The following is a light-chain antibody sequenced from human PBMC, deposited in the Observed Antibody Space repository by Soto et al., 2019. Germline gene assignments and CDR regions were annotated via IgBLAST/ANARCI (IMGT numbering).Light chain of an antibody. CDR3: CSYARSGTAV. CDR2: EGS. Sequence: QAALTKPASVSVSPGQSITISCTGTSSEVGSSNLVSWYQTHPGKAPKRMLYEGSKRPSGVSNLFSGAKSGNMASLTISGLQAEAEADYYFCSYARSGTAVVGGGTKLTVL. J-gene: IGLJ2*01. V-gene: IGLV2-23*01. CDR1: SSEVGSSNL.